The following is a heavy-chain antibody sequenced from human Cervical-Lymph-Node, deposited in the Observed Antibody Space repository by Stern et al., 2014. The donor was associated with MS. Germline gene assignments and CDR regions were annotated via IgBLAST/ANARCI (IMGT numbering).Heavy chain of an antibody. V-gene: IGHV7-4-1*02. Sequence: VQLVESGSELKKPGASVKVSCKASGYTFTYYAMNWVRQAPGQGLEWMGWINTDTGNPTYAQGFTGRFVFSLDTSVSTAYLQISSLRAEDTAVYYCARFYDRSGYYFDYWGQGTLVTVSS. CDR1: GYTFTYYA. D-gene: IGHD3-22*01. CDR3: ARFYDRSGYYFDY. J-gene: IGHJ4*02. CDR2: INTDTGNP.